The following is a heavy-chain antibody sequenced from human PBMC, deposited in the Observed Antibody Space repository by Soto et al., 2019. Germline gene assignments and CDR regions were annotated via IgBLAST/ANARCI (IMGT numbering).Heavy chain of an antibody. CDR1: GGSFSGYY. J-gene: IGHJ4*02. Sequence: QVQLQQWGAGLLKPSETLSLTCAVYGGSFSGYYWSWIRQPPGKGLEWIGEINHSGSTNYNPSLKRRVTISVDTSKNQFSLKLSSVTAADTAVYYCAAYSSSWVLNVYWGQGTLVTVSS. V-gene: IGHV4-34*01. CDR2: INHSGST. CDR3: AAYSSSWVLNVY. D-gene: IGHD6-13*01.